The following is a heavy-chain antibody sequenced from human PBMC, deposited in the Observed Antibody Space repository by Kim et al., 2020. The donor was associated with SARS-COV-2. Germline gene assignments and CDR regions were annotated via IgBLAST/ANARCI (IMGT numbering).Heavy chain of an antibody. CDR3: ARGGRSSGWRD. V-gene: IGHV4-34*01. CDR2: INHSGST. D-gene: IGHD6-19*01. J-gene: IGHJ4*02. CDR1: GGSFSGYY. Sequence: SETLSLTCAVYGGSFSGYYWSWIRQPPGKGLEWIGEINHSGSTNYNPSLKSRVTISVDTSKNQFSLKLSSVTAADTAVYYCARGGRSSGWRDWGQGTLVTVSS.